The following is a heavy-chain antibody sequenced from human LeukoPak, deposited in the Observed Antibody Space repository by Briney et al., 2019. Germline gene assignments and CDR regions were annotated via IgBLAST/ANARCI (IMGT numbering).Heavy chain of an antibody. CDR1: GFTFSSYA. V-gene: IGHV3-30-3*01. CDR2: ISYDGSNK. Sequence: GGSLRLSCAASGFTFSSYAMHWVRQAPGKGLEWVAVISYDGSNKYYADSVKGRFTISRDNSKNTLYLQMNSLRAEDTAVYYCARSYGGPNWFDPWGQGTLVTVSS. J-gene: IGHJ5*02. CDR3: ARSYGGPNWFDP. D-gene: IGHD4-23*01.